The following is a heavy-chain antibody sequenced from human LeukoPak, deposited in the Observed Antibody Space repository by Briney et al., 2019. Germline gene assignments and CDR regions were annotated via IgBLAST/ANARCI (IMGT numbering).Heavy chain of an antibody. Sequence: PGGSLRLSCAASGFTFSDYYMSWIRQAPGKGLEWVSYISSSGSTIYYADSVKGRFTISRDNAKNSLYLQMNSLRAEDTAVYYCARALSGSSSLFPWTCDYWGQGTLVTVSS. CDR3: ARALSGSSSLFPWTCDY. D-gene: IGHD6-13*01. J-gene: IGHJ4*02. CDR2: ISSSGSTI. CDR1: GFTFSDYY. V-gene: IGHV3-11*04.